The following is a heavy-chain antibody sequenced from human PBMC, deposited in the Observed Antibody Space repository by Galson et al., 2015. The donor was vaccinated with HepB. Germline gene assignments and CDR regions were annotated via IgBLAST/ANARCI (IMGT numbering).Heavy chain of an antibody. CDR3: AGHFTVPLRGRFDY. Sequence: SVKVSCKASRGTFTSYAVSWVRQAPGQGLEWMGGIIPIFGTPVYAQKFQGRVTITADESTGTTYMELTSLRSEDTAMYYCAGHFTVPLRGRFDYWGQGTLVTVSS. J-gene: IGHJ4*02. CDR1: RGTFTSYA. CDR2: IIPIFGTP. D-gene: IGHD4-17*01. V-gene: IGHV1-69*13.